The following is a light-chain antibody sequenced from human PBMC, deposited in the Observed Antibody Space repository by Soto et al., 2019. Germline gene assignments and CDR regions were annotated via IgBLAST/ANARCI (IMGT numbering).Light chain of an antibody. CDR3: QQYNSYPWT. V-gene: IGKV1-5*01. Sequence: DIQMSQSPSTLSASVGDRVTITCRASQSVSAWLAWYQQKPGRAPSLLIYDVSTLDSGVPARFSGAGSDTEFTLTISSLQPYDFAAYYCQQYNSYPWTFGQGTKVEVK. J-gene: IGKJ1*01. CDR1: QSVSAW. CDR2: DVS.